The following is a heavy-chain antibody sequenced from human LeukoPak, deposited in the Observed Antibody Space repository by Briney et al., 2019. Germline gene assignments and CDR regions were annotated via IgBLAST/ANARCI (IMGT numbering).Heavy chain of an antibody. D-gene: IGHD6-13*01. CDR3: AREAGIAAAGTGVGTFDY. CDR1: GGSVSSGSYY. J-gene: IGHJ4*02. Sequence: PSETLSLTCTVSGGSVSSGSYYWSWIRQPLGKGLEWIGYIYYSGSTNYNPSLKSRVTISVDTSKNQFSLKLSSVTAADTAVYYCAREAGIAAAGTGVGTFDYWGQGTLVTVSS. V-gene: IGHV4-61*01. CDR2: IYYSGST.